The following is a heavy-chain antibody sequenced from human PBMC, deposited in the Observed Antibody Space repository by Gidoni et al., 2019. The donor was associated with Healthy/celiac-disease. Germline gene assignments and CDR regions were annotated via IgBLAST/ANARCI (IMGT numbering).Heavy chain of an antibody. CDR1: GGSISSGGYY. J-gene: IGHJ3*02. D-gene: IGHD6-6*01. Sequence: QVQLQESGPGLVKPSQTLSITCTFPGGSISSGGYYWSWIRQHPGKGREWIGYIYYSGSTYYNPSLKSRVTISVDTSKNQFSLKLSSVTAADTAVYYCASGEGSSQPPGGHDAFDIWGQGTMVTVSS. CDR3: ASGEGSSQPPGGHDAFDI. CDR2: IYYSGST. V-gene: IGHV4-31*03.